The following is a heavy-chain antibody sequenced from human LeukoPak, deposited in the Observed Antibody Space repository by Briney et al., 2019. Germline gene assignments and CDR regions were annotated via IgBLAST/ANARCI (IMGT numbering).Heavy chain of an antibody. CDR1: GGSISSYY. Sequence: KPSETLSLTCTVSGGSISSYYWNWIRQPPGKGLEWIGDIYYSGSTNYNPSLKSRLTISLDTSKNQFSLNLTSVTAADTAVYYCARFTPQGYGWGGYNRFDPWGQGTLVTVSS. V-gene: IGHV4-59*01. CDR3: ARFTPQGYGWGGYNRFDP. D-gene: IGHD3-16*01. J-gene: IGHJ5*02. CDR2: IYYSGST.